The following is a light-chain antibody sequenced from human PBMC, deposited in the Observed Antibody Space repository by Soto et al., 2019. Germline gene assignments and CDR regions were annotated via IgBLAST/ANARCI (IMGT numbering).Light chain of an antibody. Sequence: QSALTQPPSVSGSPGQSVTISCTRTSSDVGFYNRVSWYQQPPGTAPKLMIYEVSNRPSGVPDRFSGSKSGNTASLTISGLQAEDEADYYCSSYTSSSTWVFGGGTKLTVL. J-gene: IGLJ3*02. CDR2: EVS. V-gene: IGLV2-18*02. CDR1: SSDVGFYNR. CDR3: SSYTSSSTWV.